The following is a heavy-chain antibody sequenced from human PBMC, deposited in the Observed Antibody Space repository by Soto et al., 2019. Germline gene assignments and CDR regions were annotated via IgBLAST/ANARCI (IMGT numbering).Heavy chain of an antibody. CDR1: GYNFASHY. D-gene: IGHD3-22*01. CDR2: IYPRGGST. CDR3: ARVGYSSTGTTLHFHGLVV. J-gene: IGHJ6*02. V-gene: IGHV1-46*01. Sequence: GASVKVSCKTSGYNFASHYIHWVRQAPGQRLESMGIIYPRGGSTIYAQKFQGKVTMTSDTSTHTLYMELSSLRSEDTAIYYCARVGYSSTGTTLHFHGLVVWGQGTTVTVSS.